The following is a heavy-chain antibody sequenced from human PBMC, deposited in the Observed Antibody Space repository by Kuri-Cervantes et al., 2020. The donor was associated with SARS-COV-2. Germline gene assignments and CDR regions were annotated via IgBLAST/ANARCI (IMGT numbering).Heavy chain of an antibody. Sequence: GSLRLSCTVSGGSISSYYWSWIRQPPGKGLGWIGYIYYSGSTNYNPSLKSRVTISVDTSKNQFSLKLSSVTAADTAVYYCAREGVTDEAYYYYYGMDVWGQGTTVTVSS. CDR1: GGSISSYY. CDR2: IYYSGST. CDR3: AREGVTDEAYYYYYGMDV. D-gene: IGHD2-21*02. V-gene: IGHV4-59*01. J-gene: IGHJ6*02.